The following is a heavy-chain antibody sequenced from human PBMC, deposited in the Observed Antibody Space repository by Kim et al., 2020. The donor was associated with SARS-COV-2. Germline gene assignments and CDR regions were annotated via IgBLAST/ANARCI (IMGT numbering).Heavy chain of an antibody. V-gene: IGHV5-51*01. Sequence: SFQGQVTISADKSISTAYLQWSSLKASDTAMYYCARRSWNYGGNHNWFDPWGQGTLVTVSS. J-gene: IGHJ5*02. D-gene: IGHD1-7*01. CDR3: ARRSWNYGGNHNWFDP.